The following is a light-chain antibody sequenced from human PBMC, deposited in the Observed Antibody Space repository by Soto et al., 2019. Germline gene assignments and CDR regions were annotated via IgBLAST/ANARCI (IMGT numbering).Light chain of an antibody. CDR3: SSYAGSSPLYV. J-gene: IGLJ1*01. CDR2: EVS. Sequence: QSALTQPASVSGSPGQSITISCTGTSSDIGDYNSVSWYQQHPGKAPKLMIYEVSNRPSGVSNRFSGSKSGNTASLTISGLQAEDEADYYCSSYAGSSPLYVFGTGTKVTVL. CDR1: SSDIGDYNS. V-gene: IGLV2-14*01.